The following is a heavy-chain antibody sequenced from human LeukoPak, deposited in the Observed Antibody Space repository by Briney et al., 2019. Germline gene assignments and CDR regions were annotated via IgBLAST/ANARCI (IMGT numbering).Heavy chain of an antibody. D-gene: IGHD1-26*01. CDR1: GGSISSGYY. CDR3: AREGQGSGWELYY. J-gene: IGHJ4*02. Sequence: SETLSLTCTVSGGSISSGYYWGWIRQPPGKGLEWIGSIYHSGSTYYNPSLKSRVTISVDTSKNQFSLKLSSVTAADTAVYYCAREGQGSGWELYYWGQGTLVTVSS. CDR2: IYHSGST. V-gene: IGHV4-38-2*02.